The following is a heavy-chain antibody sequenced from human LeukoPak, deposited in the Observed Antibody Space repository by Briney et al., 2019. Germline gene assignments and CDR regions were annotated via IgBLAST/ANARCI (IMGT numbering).Heavy chain of an antibody. Sequence: SETLSVTCGVSGDPISSGTYYWGWIRQPPGKGLEWIGSVYYSGRTYYNPSLKSRVTMSVDTSKNQFYLNLNSVSAADTAVYYCARARVIHYYGSGSYYKDWGQGTLVTVSS. CDR3: ARARVIHYYGSGSYYKD. V-gene: IGHV4-39*02. CDR1: GDPISSGTYY. J-gene: IGHJ4*02. CDR2: VYYSGRT. D-gene: IGHD3-10*01.